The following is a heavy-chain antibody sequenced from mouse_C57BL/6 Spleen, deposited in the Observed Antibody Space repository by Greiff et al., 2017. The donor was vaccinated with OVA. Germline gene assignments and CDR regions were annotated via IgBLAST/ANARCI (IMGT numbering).Heavy chain of an antibody. Sequence: ESGPGLVKPSQSLSLSCSATGYSITSGYIWYWIRQLPGNKLEWIGFISYDGSNNYNPSLKNRISITRDTSKNQLFLKLNSVTTEDTATDYCARDNGSSGPFAYWGQGTLVTVSA. CDR2: ISYDGSN. D-gene: IGHD3-2*02. CDR3: ARDNGSSGPFAY. V-gene: IGHV3-6*01. CDR1: GYSITSGYI. J-gene: IGHJ3*01.